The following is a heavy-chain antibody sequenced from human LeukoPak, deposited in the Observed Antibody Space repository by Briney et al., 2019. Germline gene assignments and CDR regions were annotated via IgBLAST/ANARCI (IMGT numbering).Heavy chain of an antibody. J-gene: IGHJ4*02. D-gene: IGHD3-22*01. V-gene: IGHV1-2*02. CDR2: INPNSGGT. CDR3: AREPTYYYDSSGYT. Sequence: ASVKVSCKASGCTFTGYYMHWVRQAPGQGLEWMGWINPNSGGTNYAQKFQGRVTMTRDTSISTAYMELSRLRSDDTAVYYCAREPTYYYDSSGYTWGQGTLVTVSS. CDR1: GCTFTGYY.